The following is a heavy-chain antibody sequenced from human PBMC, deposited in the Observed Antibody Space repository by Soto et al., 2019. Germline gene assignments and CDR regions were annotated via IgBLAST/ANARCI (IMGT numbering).Heavy chain of an antibody. Sequence: GSLRLSCAASCFTFSSYSMNWVRQAPGKGLEWVSYISSSSSTIYYADSVKGRFTISRDNAKNSLYLQMNSLRAEDTAVYYCARAGYSGYDIFDYWGQGTLVTVSS. CDR1: CFTFSSYS. D-gene: IGHD5-12*01. CDR2: ISSSSSTI. J-gene: IGHJ4*02. CDR3: ARAGYSGYDIFDY. V-gene: IGHV3-48*01.